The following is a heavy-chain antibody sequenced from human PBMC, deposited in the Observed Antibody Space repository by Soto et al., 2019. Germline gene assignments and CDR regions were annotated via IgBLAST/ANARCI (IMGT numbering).Heavy chain of an antibody. CDR2: IYHSGST. V-gene: IGHV4-30-2*01. J-gene: IGHJ5*02. Sequence: SLTCAVSGGSISSGASSWSWIRQPPGKGLEWIGYIYHSGSTYYNPSLKSRVTISVDRSKNQFSLKLSSVTAADTAVYYCARGRWRGVVVAATQHNWFDPWGQGALVTVSS. D-gene: IGHD2-15*01. CDR1: GGSISSGASS. CDR3: ARGRWRGVVVAATQHNWFDP.